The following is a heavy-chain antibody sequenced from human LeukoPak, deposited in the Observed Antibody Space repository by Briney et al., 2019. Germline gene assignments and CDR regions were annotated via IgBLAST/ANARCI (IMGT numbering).Heavy chain of an antibody. CDR2: IKQDGSEK. V-gene: IGHV3-7*01. Sequence: GGSLRLSCAASGFTFSSYWMSWVRQAPGKGLEWVANIKQDGSEKYYVDSVKGRFTIARDNAKNSLYLQMNSLRAEDTAVYYCARVEGYDFWSGYFPIYYFDYWGQGTLVTVSP. CDR3: ARVEGYDFWSGYFPIYYFDY. D-gene: IGHD3-3*01. CDR1: GFTFSSYW. J-gene: IGHJ4*02.